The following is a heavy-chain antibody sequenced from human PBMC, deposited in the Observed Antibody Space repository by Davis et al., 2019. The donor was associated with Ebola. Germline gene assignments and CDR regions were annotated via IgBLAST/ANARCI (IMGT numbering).Heavy chain of an antibody. CDR2: IYTSGST. J-gene: IGHJ6*03. CDR1: GWSFTGYY. V-gene: IGHV4-59*10. D-gene: IGHD2-2*01. Sequence: SETLSLTCAVYGWSFTGYYWSWIRQPAVKGLEWIGRIYTSGSTNYNPSLQSRVTMSVDTSKNQFFLKLSSVTAADTAVYYCARPLGYCSSTSCPEGRVGPMDVWGKGTTVTVSS. CDR3: ARPLGYCSSTSCPEGRVGPMDV.